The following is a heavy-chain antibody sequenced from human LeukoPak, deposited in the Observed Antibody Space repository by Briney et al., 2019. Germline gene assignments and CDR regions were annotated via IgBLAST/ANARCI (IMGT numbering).Heavy chain of an antibody. CDR3: ARNRKGRFEDTDY. D-gene: IGHD2-15*01. Sequence: SETLSLTCTASGASISGYYWSWTRQPAGKGLEWIGRIYSGGNTNYNPSLKSRVTISVDTPMNRFSLKVTSVTAADTAVYYCARNRKGRFEDTDYWGQGTLVTVSS. J-gene: IGHJ4*02. V-gene: IGHV4-4*07. CDR2: IYSGGNT. CDR1: GASISGYY.